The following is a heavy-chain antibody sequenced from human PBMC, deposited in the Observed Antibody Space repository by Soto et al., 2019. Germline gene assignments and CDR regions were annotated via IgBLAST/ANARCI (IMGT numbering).Heavy chain of an antibody. CDR2: IYYSGST. V-gene: IGHV4-61*01. CDR1: GGSVSSGRYY. Sequence: PSETLSLTCTVSGGSVSSGRYYWSWIRQPPGKGLEWIGYIYYSGSTNYNPSLKSRVTISVDTSKTQFSLKLSSVTAADTAVYYCARRDLYSSGMDVWGQGTTVTVSS. J-gene: IGHJ6*02. CDR3: ARRDLYSSGMDV. D-gene: IGHD3-3*01.